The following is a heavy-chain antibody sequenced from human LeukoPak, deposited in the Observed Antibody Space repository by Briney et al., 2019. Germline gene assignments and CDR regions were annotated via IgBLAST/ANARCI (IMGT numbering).Heavy chain of an antibody. Sequence: ASVKLSCKASGYTFTGYYMHWVRQAPGQGLEWMGWINPNSGGTNYAPQFQGRATMTRDTSISTAYMQLSRLRSDDTAVYYCARVGGYCSSTSCYAQTHAFDIWGQGTMVTVSS. CDR3: ARVGGYCSSTSCYAQTHAFDI. CDR2: INPNSGGT. V-gene: IGHV1-2*02. J-gene: IGHJ3*02. D-gene: IGHD2-2*01. CDR1: GYTFTGYY.